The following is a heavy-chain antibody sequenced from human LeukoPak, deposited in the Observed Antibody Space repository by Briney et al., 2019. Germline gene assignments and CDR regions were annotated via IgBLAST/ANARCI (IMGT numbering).Heavy chain of an antibody. J-gene: IGHJ2*01. CDR1: GYSISSGYY. CDR2: IYHSGST. CDR3: ARRDGSGSYYNNWYFDL. D-gene: IGHD3-10*01. V-gene: IGHV4-38-2*01. Sequence: SETLSLTCAVSGYSISSGYYWGWIRQPPGKGLEWIGSIYHSGSTYYNPSLKSRVTISVDTSKNQFSLKLSSVTAADTAVYYCARRDGSGSYYNNWYFDLWGRGTLVTVSS.